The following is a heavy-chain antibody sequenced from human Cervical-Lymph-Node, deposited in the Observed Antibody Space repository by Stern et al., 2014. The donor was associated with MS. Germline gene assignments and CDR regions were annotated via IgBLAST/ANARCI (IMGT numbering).Heavy chain of an antibody. CDR3: AKDINDYWSGPADY. V-gene: IGHV3-9*01. CDR2: INWSGGNT. J-gene: IGHJ4*02. D-gene: IGHD3-3*01. CDR1: GFTFADHA. Sequence: QLVESGGGLVQPGRSLRLSCAASGFTFADHAMHWVRQAQGKGLEWVSGINWSGGNTGYADVLEGRFTISRDNAKNSLYLQINSLRVEDTAFYYCAKDINDYWSGPADYWGQGTLVTVSS.